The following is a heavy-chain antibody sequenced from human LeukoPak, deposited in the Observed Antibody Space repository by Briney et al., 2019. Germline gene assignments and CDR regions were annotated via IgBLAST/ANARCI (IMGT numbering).Heavy chain of an antibody. Sequence: GGSLRLSCSASGFTFSSYAMHWVRQAPGKGLEYVSAISSNGGSTYYADSVRGRFTISRDNSKNTLYLQMNSLRDEDTAVYYCAKHRFESGGYHSTDWGQGTLVTVSS. V-gene: IGHV3-64*04. D-gene: IGHD3-22*01. CDR2: ISSNGGST. CDR1: GFTFSSYA. CDR3: AKHRFESGGYHSTD. J-gene: IGHJ4*02.